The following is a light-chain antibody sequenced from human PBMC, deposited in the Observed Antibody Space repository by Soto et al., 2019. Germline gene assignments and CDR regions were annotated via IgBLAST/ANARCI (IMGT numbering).Light chain of an antibody. CDR2: GAS. Sequence: DIHLTQSPSSLSAAVGDRVTITCRASQAILTYLNWFQQKAGKAPEVLIYGASSLRSGVPSRFTGSGSATDFTLTITSLQPEDAGTYFCQQTFAPAVTFGGGTKVYIK. CDR1: QAILTY. V-gene: IGKV1-39*01. CDR3: QQTFAPAVT. J-gene: IGKJ4*01.